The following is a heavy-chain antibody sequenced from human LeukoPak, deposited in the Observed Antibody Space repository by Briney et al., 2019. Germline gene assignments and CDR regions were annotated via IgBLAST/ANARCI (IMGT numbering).Heavy chain of an antibody. Sequence: SVKVSCKASGYTFIGYYMYWVRQAPGQGLEWMGSVIPILGVANYAQKFQGRVTITADKSTSTAFMELSSLGSEDTAVYYCARNRQGSNSYFDYWGQGTLVTVSS. J-gene: IGHJ4*02. CDR2: VIPILGVA. CDR3: ARNRQGSNSYFDY. CDR1: GYTFIGYY. D-gene: IGHD6-6*01. V-gene: IGHV1-69*02.